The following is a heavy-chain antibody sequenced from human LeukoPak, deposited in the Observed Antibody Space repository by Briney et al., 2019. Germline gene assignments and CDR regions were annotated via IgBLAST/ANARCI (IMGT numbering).Heavy chain of an antibody. J-gene: IGHJ5*02. CDR3: ARGAFPHGSGSYYDWFDP. Sequence: SETLSLTCAVYGGSFSGYYWSWIRQPPGKGLEWIGEINHSGSTNYNPSLKSRVTISVDTSKNQFSLKLSSVTAADTAVYYCARGAFPHGSGSYYDWFDPWGQGTLVTVSS. CDR1: GGSFSGYY. CDR2: INHSGST. D-gene: IGHD3-10*01. V-gene: IGHV4-34*01.